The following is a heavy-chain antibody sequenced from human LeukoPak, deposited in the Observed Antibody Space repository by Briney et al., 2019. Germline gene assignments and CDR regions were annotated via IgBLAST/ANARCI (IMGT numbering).Heavy chain of an antibody. CDR1: GYTFTGYF. V-gene: IGHV1-2*02. CDR3: ARDRRPATVTPWYFDY. J-gene: IGHJ4*02. Sequence: ASVKVSCKASGYTFTGYFIHWVRQAPGQGLEWMGWINPNSGGTNYAQKFQGRVTMTRDTSISTAYMELSRLRSDDTAVYYCARDRRPATVTPWYFDYWGQGTLVTVSS. CDR2: INPNSGGT. D-gene: IGHD4-17*01.